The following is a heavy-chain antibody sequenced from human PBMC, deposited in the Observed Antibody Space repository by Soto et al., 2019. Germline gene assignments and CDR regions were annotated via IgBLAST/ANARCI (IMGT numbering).Heavy chain of an antibody. Sequence: SEALSLTCTVSGGSISGGVYYWSWIGHHPGKGLEWIGYIYYSGSTYYNPSLKSRVTISVDTSKNQFSLKLSSVTAADTAVYYCARGGYCTNGVCYWTAFDIWGQGTMVTVSS. CDR3: ARGGYCTNGVCYWTAFDI. CDR2: IYYSGST. J-gene: IGHJ3*02. V-gene: IGHV4-31*03. CDR1: GGSISGGVYY. D-gene: IGHD2-8*01.